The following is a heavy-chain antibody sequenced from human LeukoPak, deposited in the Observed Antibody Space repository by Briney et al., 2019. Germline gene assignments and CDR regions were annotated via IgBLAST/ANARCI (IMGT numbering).Heavy chain of an antibody. CDR1: GGSISSYY. CDR2: IYYSGST. CDR3: ARDNWNYGSSMDV. D-gene: IGHD1-7*01. V-gene: IGHV4-59*01. Sequence: SETLSLTCTVSGGSISSYYWSWIRQPPGKGLEWIGYIYYSGSTNYNPSLKSRVTISVDTSKNQFSLKLSSVTAADTAVYYRARDNWNYGSSMDVWGQGTTVTVSS. J-gene: IGHJ6*02.